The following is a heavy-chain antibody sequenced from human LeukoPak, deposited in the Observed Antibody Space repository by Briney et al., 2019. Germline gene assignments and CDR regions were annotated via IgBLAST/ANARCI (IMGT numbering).Heavy chain of an antibody. V-gene: IGHV5-51*01. CDR2: FNPRDSST. CDR1: GYTFTNYW. CDR3: ARHYGSAWFAH. J-gene: IGHJ5*02. Sequence: GESLKISCKTSGYTFTNYWLAWVRQMPGKGLEWVGIFNPRDSSTRYSPSFQGQVTFSADSSVSTAYPQWSSLRASDTAIYYCARHYGSAWFAHWGQGTQVTVSS. D-gene: IGHD6-25*01.